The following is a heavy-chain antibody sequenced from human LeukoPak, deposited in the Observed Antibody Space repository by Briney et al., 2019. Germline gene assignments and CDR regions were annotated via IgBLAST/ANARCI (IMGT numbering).Heavy chain of an antibody. D-gene: IGHD1-26*01. CDR3: ARASGTGSYILDY. Sequence: PGGSLRLSCVASGFSFSIFSIDWVRQAPGRGRGWVAIICSDGTNEKYATSVKGRFTISRDNFENTVYLQMNSLRAEDTAVYYCARASGTGSYILDYWGQGTLLTVSP. CDR1: GFSFSIFS. V-gene: IGHV3-33*01. CDR2: ICSDGTNE. J-gene: IGHJ4*02.